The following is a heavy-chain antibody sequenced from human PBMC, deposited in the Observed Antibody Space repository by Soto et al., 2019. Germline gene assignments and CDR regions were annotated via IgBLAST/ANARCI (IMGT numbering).Heavy chain of an antibody. J-gene: IGHJ6*02. D-gene: IGHD1-1*01. CDR1: GFTFSSYG. Sequence: GGSLRLSCAASGFTFSSYGMHWVRQAPGKGLEWVAVIWYDGSNKYYADSVKGRFTISRDNSKNTLYLQMNSLRAEDTAVYYCASNYAAGTNPYYYYCMDVWGQGTTVTVS. CDR2: IWYDGSNK. V-gene: IGHV3-33*01. CDR3: ASNYAAGTNPYYYYCMDV.